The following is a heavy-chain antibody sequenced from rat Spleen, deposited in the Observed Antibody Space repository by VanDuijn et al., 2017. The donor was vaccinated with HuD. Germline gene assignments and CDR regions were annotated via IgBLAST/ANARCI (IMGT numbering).Heavy chain of an antibody. CDR3: ARRHYGYTDYFDY. CDR2: ISPSGGIT. CDR1: GFTFSNYG. V-gene: IGHV5S13*01. Sequence: EVQLVESGGGLVQPGRSLKLSCAASGFTFSNYGLAWVRQAPTKGLEWVASISPSGGITYYRDSVKGRFTISGDNAKSTLSLQMDSLRSEDTATYYCARRHYGYTDYFDYWGQGVMVTVSS. D-gene: IGHD1-9*01. J-gene: IGHJ2*01.